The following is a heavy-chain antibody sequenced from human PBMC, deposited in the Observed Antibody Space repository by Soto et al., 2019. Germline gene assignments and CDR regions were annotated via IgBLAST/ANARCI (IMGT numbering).Heavy chain of an antibody. D-gene: IGHD3-16*01. CDR1: GGSISSGGYY. J-gene: IGHJ4*02. Sequence: SETLSLTCTVSGGSISSGGYYWSWIRQHPGKGLEWIGYIYYSGSTYYNPSLKSRVTISVDTSKNQFSLKLSSVTAADTAVYYCARGRITTLYFDYWGQGTLVTV. V-gene: IGHV4-31*03. CDR2: IYYSGST. CDR3: ARGRITTLYFDY.